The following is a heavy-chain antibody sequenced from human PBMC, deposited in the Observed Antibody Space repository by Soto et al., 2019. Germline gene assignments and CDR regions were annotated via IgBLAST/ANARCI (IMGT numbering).Heavy chain of an antibody. CDR1: GGSVSSSSYY. CDR3: ARHNGPLYVGYYYDMDV. Sequence: QLQLQESGPGLLKPSETLSLTCTVSGGSVSSSSYYWGWIRQPPGKGLEWIGSIYYSGYTYYNPSLKSRVTISVDTSKNQFSLKPSSVTAADTAVYYCARHNGPLYVGYYYDMDVWGQGTTVTVS. V-gene: IGHV4-39*01. CDR2: IYYSGYT. D-gene: IGHD3-16*01. J-gene: IGHJ6*02.